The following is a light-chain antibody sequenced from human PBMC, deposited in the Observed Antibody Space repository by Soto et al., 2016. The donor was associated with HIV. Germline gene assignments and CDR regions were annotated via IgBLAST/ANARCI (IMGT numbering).Light chain of an antibody. V-gene: IGLV3-27*01. J-gene: IGLJ3*02. Sequence: SYELTQPSSVSVSPGQTARITCSGDMLPKKYSRWFQQKPGQAPVLVIYKGTERPSGIPERFSGSSSGTTVTLTISGAQVEDEADYYCYSSADNIWVFGGGTKLTVL. CDR1: MLPKKY. CDR3: YSSADNIWV. CDR2: KGT.